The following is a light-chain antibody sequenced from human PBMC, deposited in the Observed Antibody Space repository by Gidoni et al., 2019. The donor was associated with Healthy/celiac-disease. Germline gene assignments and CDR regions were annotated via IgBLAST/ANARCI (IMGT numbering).Light chain of an antibody. J-gene: IGLJ1*01. CDR2: EVS. CDR1: SSDVGSYNL. Sequence: QSALTQPAAVSGSPGQAITIACTGTSSDVGSYNLVSWYQPHPGKAPKLMIYEVSKRPSGVSNRFSGSKSGNTASLTISGLQAEDEADYYCCSYAGSSTFVFVFGTGTQFTVL. CDR3: CSYAGSSTFVFV. V-gene: IGLV2-23*02.